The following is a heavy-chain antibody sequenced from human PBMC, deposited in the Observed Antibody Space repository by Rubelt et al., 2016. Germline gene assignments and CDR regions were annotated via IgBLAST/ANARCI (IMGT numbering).Heavy chain of an antibody. J-gene: IGHJ4*02. Sequence: QLQLQESGPGLVKPSETLSLTCSVSGGSISSRTYYWGWVRQPPGKGLEWIANLYTTGNTDYNPSLKSRVTMSVDTSKNQFCRKLSSVTAAVAGAYCCATRIQAQRSFDYWGQGTLVTVSS. CDR2: LYTTGNT. V-gene: IGHV4-39*07. CDR3: ATRIQAQRSFDY. CDR1: GGSISSRTYY. D-gene: IGHD2/OR15-2a*01.